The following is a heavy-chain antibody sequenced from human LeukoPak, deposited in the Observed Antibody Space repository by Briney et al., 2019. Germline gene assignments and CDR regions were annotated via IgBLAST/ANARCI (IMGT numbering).Heavy chain of an antibody. V-gene: IGHV3-9*01. CDR1: GFTFDDYA. Sequence: PGRSLRLSCATSGFTFDDYAMHWVRQPPGKGLEWVASINWKGDITDYAGSAKGRFTISRDNAKNSLYLQMNSLRAEDTALYYCTTDPPYYYDSSGYLHWFDPWGQGTLVTVSS. CDR3: TTDPPYYYDSSGYLHWFDP. D-gene: IGHD3-22*01. CDR2: INWKGDIT. J-gene: IGHJ5*02.